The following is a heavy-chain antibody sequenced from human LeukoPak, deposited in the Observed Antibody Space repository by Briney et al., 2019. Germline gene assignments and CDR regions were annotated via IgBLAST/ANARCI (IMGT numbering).Heavy chain of an antibody. V-gene: IGHV3-21*01. CDR3: ARDGIVVSFPFDI. CDR1: GFTFISYS. J-gene: IGHJ3*02. Sequence: GGSLRLSCAASGFTFISYSMNWVRQAPGKGLEWVSSISSRSSYIYYADSVKGRFTISRDNAKNSLYLQMNSLRAEDTAVYYCARDGIVVSFPFDIWGQGTMVTVSS. D-gene: IGHD3-22*01. CDR2: ISSRSSYI.